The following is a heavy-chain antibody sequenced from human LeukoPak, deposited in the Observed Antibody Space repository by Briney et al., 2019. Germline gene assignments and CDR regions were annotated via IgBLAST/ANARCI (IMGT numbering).Heavy chain of an antibody. CDR3: ARDGGWHFDY. J-gene: IGHJ4*02. Sequence: PGGSLRLSCAASGFTFSSYAMHWVRQAPGKGLEWVAVISYDGSNKYYADSVKGRFTISRDNSKNTLYLQMNSLRAEDTAVYYCARDGGWHFDYWGQGTLVTVSS. V-gene: IGHV3-30-3*01. CDR2: ISYDGSNK. D-gene: IGHD3-16*01. CDR1: GFTFSSYA.